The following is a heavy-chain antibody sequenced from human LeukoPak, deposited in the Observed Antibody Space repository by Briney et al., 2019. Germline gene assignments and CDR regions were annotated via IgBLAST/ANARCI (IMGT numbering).Heavy chain of an antibody. Sequence: GGSLRLSRAVSGFTFSGFWMSWSRQAPGKGLEWVASINSDGSEGYYADVVKGRFTISRDNAKNSLYLQINSLRAEDTAVYYCARSSYSSSSSVWGQGTMVTVSS. D-gene: IGHD6-6*01. CDR2: INSDGSEG. CDR1: GFTFSGFW. CDR3: ARSSYSSSSSV. V-gene: IGHV3-7*03. J-gene: IGHJ3*01.